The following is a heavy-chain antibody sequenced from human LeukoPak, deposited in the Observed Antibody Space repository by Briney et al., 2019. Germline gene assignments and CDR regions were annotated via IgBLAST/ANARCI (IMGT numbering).Heavy chain of an antibody. J-gene: IGHJ4*02. D-gene: IGHD3-16*01. CDR3: ARKRGGGRPVDY. Sequence: PGGSLRLSCAASGFFFTNYEMNWVRQAPGKELEWVSYISSSGSTPYYADSVKGRFTISRDNAKNSLYLQMNSLRAEDTAVYYWARKRGGGRPVDYWGQGTLVTVSS. CDR1: GFFFTNYE. V-gene: IGHV3-48*03. CDR2: ISSSGSTP.